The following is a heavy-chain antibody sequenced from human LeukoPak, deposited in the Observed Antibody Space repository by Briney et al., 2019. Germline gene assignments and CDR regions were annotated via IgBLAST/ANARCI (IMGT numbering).Heavy chain of an antibody. V-gene: IGHV3-43*01. CDR1: GFTFDDYT. CDR2: ISWDGGST. J-gene: IGHJ3*02. CDR3: AKDSVEWLRSGGHAFDI. Sequence: PGGSLRLSCAASGFTFDDYTMHWVRQAPGKGLEWVSLISWDGGSTYYADSVKGRFTISRDNSKNSLYLQMNSLGTEDTALYYCAKDSVEWLRSGGHAFDIWGQGTMVTVSS. D-gene: IGHD5-12*01.